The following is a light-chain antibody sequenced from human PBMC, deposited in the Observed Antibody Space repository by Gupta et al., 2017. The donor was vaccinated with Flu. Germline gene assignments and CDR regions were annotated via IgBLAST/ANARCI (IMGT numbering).Light chain of an antibody. J-gene: IGKJ5*01. CDR1: QGISSY. CDR2: AAA. V-gene: IGKV1D-8*01. Sequence: VIWMTQSPSLLSAPTGDRVTISCRMSQGISSYLAWYQQKPGKAPELLIYAAASLQSGVPSGLFGGGSARAYTLPISCLQAEDFATYYCRQYYSFPPTFGQGTRLEI. CDR3: RQYYSFPPT.